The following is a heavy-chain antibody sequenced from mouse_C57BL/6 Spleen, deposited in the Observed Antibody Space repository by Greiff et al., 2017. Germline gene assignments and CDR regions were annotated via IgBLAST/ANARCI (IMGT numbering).Heavy chain of an antibody. CDR2: INPNNGGT. V-gene: IGHV1-22*01. CDR1: GYTFTDSN. D-gene: IGHD1-1*01. J-gene: IGHJ1*03. CDR3: ARPNYYGSSSHDV. Sequence: EVQLQQSGPELVKPGASVKMSCKASGYTFTDSNMHWVKQSHGKSLEWIGYINPNNGGTSYNQKFKGKATLTVNKSSSTAYMELRSLTSEDSAVYCCARPNYYGSSSHDVWGTGTTVTVSS.